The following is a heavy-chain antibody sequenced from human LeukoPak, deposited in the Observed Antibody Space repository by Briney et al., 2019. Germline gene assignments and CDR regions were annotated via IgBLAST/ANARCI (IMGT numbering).Heavy chain of an antibody. Sequence: PGGSLRLSCAASGFTFSNAWMSWVRQAPGKGLEWVANIKQDGSEKNYVDSLKGRFTISRDNAKNSLFLQMNSLRAEDTAVYYCASLGGSYYDTSDNPWGQGTLVTVSS. CDR3: ASLGGSYYDTSDNP. CDR2: IKQDGSEK. D-gene: IGHD3-22*01. J-gene: IGHJ5*02. V-gene: IGHV3-7*01. CDR1: GFTFSNAW.